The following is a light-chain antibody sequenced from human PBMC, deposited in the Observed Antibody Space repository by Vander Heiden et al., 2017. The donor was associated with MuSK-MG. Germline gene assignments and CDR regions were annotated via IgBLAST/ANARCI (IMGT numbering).Light chain of an antibody. Sequence: SVLPQPPSASGTPGQRVTISFSGSSSNIGSNTVYWYPQLPGTAPNLLIYSNNQRPSGVPDRFSGSTSGTSASLAISGLQAEDEADYYCAAWDASLNGPVFGGGTKLTVL. V-gene: IGLV1-44*01. J-gene: IGLJ2*01. CDR1: SSNIGSNT. CDR2: SNN. CDR3: AAWDASLNGPV.